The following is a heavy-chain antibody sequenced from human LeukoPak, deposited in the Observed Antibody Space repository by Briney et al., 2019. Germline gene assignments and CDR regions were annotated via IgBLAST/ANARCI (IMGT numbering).Heavy chain of an antibody. CDR3: VRDKLPGTRYSGSYFFDY. D-gene: IGHD1-26*01. CDR2: ISFDGNRQ. CDR1: GFTFSNYF. V-gene: IGHV3-30-3*01. Sequence: PGGSLRLSCTASGFTFSNYFMHWVRQAPGRGLEWVAVISFDGNRQYYADSAKGRFTIARDTSRSTVFLQMNSLRVDDTALYYCVRDKLPGTRYSGSYFFDYWGQGTLVTVSS. J-gene: IGHJ4*02.